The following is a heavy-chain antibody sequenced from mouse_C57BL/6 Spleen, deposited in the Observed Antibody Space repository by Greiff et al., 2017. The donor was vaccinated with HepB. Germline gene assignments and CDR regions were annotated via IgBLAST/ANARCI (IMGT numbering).Heavy chain of an antibody. J-gene: IGHJ4*01. CDR2: ISSGGDYT. CDR1: GFTFSSYA. Sequence: EVKVVESGEGLVKPGGSLKLSCAASGFTFSSYAMSWVRQTPEKRLEWVAYISSGGDYTYYADTVKGRFTISRDNARNTLYLQMSSLKSEDTAMYYCTRDGVYYGNVYYAMDYWGQGTSVTVSS. D-gene: IGHD2-1*01. V-gene: IGHV5-9-1*02. CDR3: TRDGVYYGNVYYAMDY.